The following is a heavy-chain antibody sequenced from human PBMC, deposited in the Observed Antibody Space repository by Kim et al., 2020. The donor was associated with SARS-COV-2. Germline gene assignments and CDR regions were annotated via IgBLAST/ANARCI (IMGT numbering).Heavy chain of an antibody. D-gene: IGHD3-22*01. CDR2: IYHSGRT. V-gene: IGHV4-61*01. J-gene: IGHJ3*02. CDR3: ARDDYYDSSGYYLDAFDI. CDR1: GGSVSSGSHY. Sequence: SETLSLTCTVSGGSVSSGSHYWSWIRQPPGKGLEWIGYIYHSGRTNYNPSLKSRVTISVDTSKNQFSLKLSSVTAADTAVYYCARDDYYDSSGYYLDAFDIWGQGTMVTVSS.